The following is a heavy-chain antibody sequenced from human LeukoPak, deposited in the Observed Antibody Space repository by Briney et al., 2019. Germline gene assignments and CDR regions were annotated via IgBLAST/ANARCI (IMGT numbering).Heavy chain of an antibody. CDR1: GFTFSSYG. J-gene: IGHJ4*02. CDR3: AKDNGWFGELFRYYFDY. V-gene: IGHV3-30*02. D-gene: IGHD3-10*01. Sequence: GGSLRLSCAASGFTFSSYGMRWVRQAPGKGLEWVAFIRYDGSNKYYADSVKGRFTISRDNSKNTLYLQMNSLRAEDTAVYYCAKDNGWFGELFRYYFDYWGQGTLVTVSS. CDR2: IRYDGSNK.